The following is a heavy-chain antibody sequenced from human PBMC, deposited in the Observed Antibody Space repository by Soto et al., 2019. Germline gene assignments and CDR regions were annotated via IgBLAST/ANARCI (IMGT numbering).Heavy chain of an antibody. J-gene: IGHJ5*02. D-gene: IGHD3-3*01. V-gene: IGHV1-8*01. Sequence: QVQLVQSGAEVKKPGASVKVSCKASGYTFTSYDINWVRQATGQGREWMGWMNPNSGNTGYAQKFQVRVTMTRNTSISTAYMELSSLRSEDTAVYYCASLRSYEVDWFDPWGQGTLVTVSS. CDR3: ASLRSYEVDWFDP. CDR2: MNPNSGNT. CDR1: GYTFTSYD.